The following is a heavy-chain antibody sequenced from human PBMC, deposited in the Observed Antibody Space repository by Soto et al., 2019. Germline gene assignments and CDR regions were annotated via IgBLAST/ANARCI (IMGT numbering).Heavy chain of an antibody. V-gene: IGHV4-30-4*01. CDR1: GGSISSGDYY. CDR2: IYYSGST. D-gene: IGHD3-10*01. Sequence: SETLSLTCTVSGGSISSGDYYWSWIRQPPGKGLEWIGYIYYSGSTYYNPSLKSRVTISVDTSKNQFSLKLSSVTAADTAVYYCARVGDYYGSGSYLDYWGQGTLVTVS. J-gene: IGHJ4*02. CDR3: ARVGDYYGSGSYLDY.